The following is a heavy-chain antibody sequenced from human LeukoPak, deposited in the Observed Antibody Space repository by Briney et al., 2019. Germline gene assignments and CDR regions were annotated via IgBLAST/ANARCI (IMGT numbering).Heavy chain of an antibody. Sequence: ASVKVSCKASGYTFTGYYMHWVRQAPGQGLEWMGWINPNSGGTNYAQKFQGKVTMTRDTSISTAYMELSRLRSDDTAVYSCARANYYDSSGYYDAFDYWGQGTLVTVSS. V-gene: IGHV1-2*02. CDR2: INPNSGGT. J-gene: IGHJ4*02. CDR3: ARANYYDSSGYYDAFDY. D-gene: IGHD3-22*01. CDR1: GYTFTGYY.